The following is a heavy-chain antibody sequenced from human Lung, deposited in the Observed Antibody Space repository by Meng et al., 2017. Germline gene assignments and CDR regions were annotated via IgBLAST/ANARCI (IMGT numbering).Heavy chain of an antibody. Sequence: EVRLVESGGGLGPPGWSLRLSCAASGITLTDRWMHWVRQGPGKGLVWVSRINRDGTKPTYADSVKGRFTISRDNAKNTLYLQMNNLRAEDTAFYYCTNDRLNHWGQGALVTVSS. D-gene: IGHD1-1*01. CDR2: INRDGTKP. J-gene: IGHJ1*01. CDR1: GITLTDRW. V-gene: IGHV3-74*01. CDR3: TNDRLNH.